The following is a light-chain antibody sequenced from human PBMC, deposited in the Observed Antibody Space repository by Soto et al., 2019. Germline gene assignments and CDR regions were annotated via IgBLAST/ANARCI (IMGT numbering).Light chain of an antibody. CDR2: GAS. V-gene: IGKV3-20*01. CDR3: QQYNSSPRMYT. J-gene: IGKJ2*01. Sequence: EIVLTQSPGTLSLSPGERATLSCRASQSVSNNYLAWYQQKPGQAPRLLIYGASNRATDIPDRFSGSGSGTDFTLTISRLEPEDFAVYYCQQYNSSPRMYTFGQGTKVDIK. CDR1: QSVSNNY.